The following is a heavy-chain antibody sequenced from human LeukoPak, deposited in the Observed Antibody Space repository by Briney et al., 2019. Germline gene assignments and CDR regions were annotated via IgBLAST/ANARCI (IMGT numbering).Heavy chain of an antibody. Sequence: RTGESLKISCKGSGYSFTSYWIGWVRQMPGKGLEWMGIIYPCDSDTRYSPSFQGQVTISADKSISTAYLQCSSLKASDTAMYYCARRGYSGSYYFDYWGQGTLVTVSS. CDR2: IYPCDSDT. CDR1: GYSFTSYW. J-gene: IGHJ4*02. D-gene: IGHD1-26*01. CDR3: ARRGYSGSYYFDY. V-gene: IGHV5-51*01.